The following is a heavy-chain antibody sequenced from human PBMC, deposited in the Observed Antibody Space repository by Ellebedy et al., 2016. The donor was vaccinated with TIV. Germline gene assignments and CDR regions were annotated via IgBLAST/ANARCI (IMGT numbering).Heavy chain of an antibody. V-gene: IGHV3-66*01. CDR1: GFTVTTNY. Sequence: GESLKISXAASGFTVTTNYMTWVRQAPGRGLEWVSVIFSGRQISYADSVKGRFTISRDNSKNTVSLQMNSLRAEDTAVYYCAGGELLSLFDYWGQGTLVTVSS. CDR2: IFSGRQI. CDR3: AGGELLSLFDY. J-gene: IGHJ4*02. D-gene: IGHD3-10*01.